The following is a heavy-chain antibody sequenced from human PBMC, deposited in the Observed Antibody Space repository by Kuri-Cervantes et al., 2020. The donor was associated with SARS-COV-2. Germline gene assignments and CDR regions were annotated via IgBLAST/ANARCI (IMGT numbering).Heavy chain of an antibody. J-gene: IGHJ2*01. Sequence: GGSLRLSCAASGFTFSSYAMHWVRQAPGKGLEWVAVISYDGSNKYYADSVKGRFTISRDNSKNTLYLQMNSLRAEDMAVYYCAKARHDYGDYSNGRWYFDLWGHGTMVTVSS. CDR2: ISYDGSNK. V-gene: IGHV3-30*04. CDR1: GFTFSSYA. D-gene: IGHD4-17*01. CDR3: AKARHDYGDYSNGRWYFDL.